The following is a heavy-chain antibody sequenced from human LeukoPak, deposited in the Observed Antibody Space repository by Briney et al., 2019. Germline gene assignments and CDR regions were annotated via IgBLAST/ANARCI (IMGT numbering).Heavy chain of an antibody. D-gene: IGHD1-26*01. CDR1: GFTFSSYS. J-gene: IGHJ6*03. V-gene: IGHV3-21*01. CDR2: ISSSSSYI. Sequence: GGSLRLSCAASGFTFSSYSMNWVRQAPGKWLEWVSSISSSSSYIYYADSVKGRFIISRDNAKDSLYLQMNSLRAEDTAVYYCARARGGSYDYYMDVWGKGTTVTVSS. CDR3: ARARGGSYDYYMDV.